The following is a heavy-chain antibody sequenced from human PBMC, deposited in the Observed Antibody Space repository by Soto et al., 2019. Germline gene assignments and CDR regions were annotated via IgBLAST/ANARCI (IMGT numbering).Heavy chain of an antibody. D-gene: IGHD2-2*01. V-gene: IGHV1-3*01. Sequence: ASVKVSCKASGYTFTSYAMHWVRQAPGQRLEWMGWINAGNGNTNYAQKFQERVTITRDMSTSTAYMELSSLRSEDTAVYYCAAEGVPAAIAAYYYGMDVWGQGTTVTVSS. CDR3: AAEGVPAAIAAYYYGMDV. CDR1: GYTFTSYA. CDR2: INAGNGNT. J-gene: IGHJ6*02.